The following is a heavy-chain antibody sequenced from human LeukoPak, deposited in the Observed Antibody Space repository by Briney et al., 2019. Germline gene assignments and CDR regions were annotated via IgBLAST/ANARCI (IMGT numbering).Heavy chain of an antibody. J-gene: IGHJ4*02. Sequence: ASVTVSCKASGYTFSDYYIHWVRQAPGQGLEWMGWINPNSGDTRYAQKFQGRVTMTRDTSISTAYMELSRLRYDDTAVYYCARDEGWNYVNYFDFWGQGTLVTVSS. CDR1: GYTFSDYY. D-gene: IGHD1-7*01. CDR3: ARDEGWNYVNYFDF. V-gene: IGHV1-2*02. CDR2: INPNSGDT.